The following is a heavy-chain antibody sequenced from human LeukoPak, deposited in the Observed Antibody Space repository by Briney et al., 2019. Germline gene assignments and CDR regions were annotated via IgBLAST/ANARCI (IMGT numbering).Heavy chain of an antibody. D-gene: IGHD5-24*01. J-gene: IGHJ4*02. Sequence: GGSLRLSCAASGFTFSYYEMNWVRQAPGKRLEWVSYISDNGTISYADSVQGRFTISRDNAKNSLYLQMNSLRGDDTAVYYCARQYKRRDGYSYKGEEYTYFDDWGQGTLVTVSS. CDR1: GFTFSYYE. CDR3: ARQYKRRDGYSYKGEEYTYFDD. CDR2: ISDNGTI. V-gene: IGHV3-48*03.